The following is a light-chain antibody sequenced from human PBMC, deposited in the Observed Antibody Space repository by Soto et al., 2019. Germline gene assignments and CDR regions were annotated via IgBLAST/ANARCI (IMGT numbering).Light chain of an antibody. V-gene: IGLV2-14*03. J-gene: IGLJ2*01. CDR2: DVN. CDR1: SSDIGAYNF. CDR3: TSWTTSTTMI. Sequence: LTQPASVSGSPGQSITISCTGTSSDIGAYNFVSWYQQHPGKAPKLMLYDVNIRPSGVSNRYSGSKSGNTASLTISGLQAEDEADYYCTSWTTSTTMIFGGGTKLTVL.